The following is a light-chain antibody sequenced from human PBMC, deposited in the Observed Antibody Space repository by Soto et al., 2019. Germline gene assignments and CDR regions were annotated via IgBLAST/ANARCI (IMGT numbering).Light chain of an antibody. V-gene: IGKV1-13*02. CDR2: DAS. J-gene: IGKJ3*01. Sequence: AIQLTQSPSSLSASIGDRVTITCRASQGIRSSLAWYQQKPGTAPKLLIYDASSLESGVPSRFSGSGSGTDFTLTISSLQPEDFVTYYCQQFNSYPVTFGPGTKVDIK. CDR1: QGIRSS. CDR3: QQFNSYPVT.